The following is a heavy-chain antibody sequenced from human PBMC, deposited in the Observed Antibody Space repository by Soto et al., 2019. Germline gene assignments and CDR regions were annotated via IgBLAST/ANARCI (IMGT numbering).Heavy chain of an antibody. V-gene: IGHV3-23*01. D-gene: IGHD6-13*01. CDR2: TSGSGGST. CDR3: AKDRARIAAAGFFDY. J-gene: IGHJ4*02. Sequence: GGSLRLSCAASGFSFSSYAMSWVRQAPGKGLEWVSSTSGSGGSTHYADSVKGRFTISRDNSKNTLYLQMNSLRAEDTAVYYCAKDRARIAAAGFFDYWGQGTLVTVSS. CDR1: GFSFSSYA.